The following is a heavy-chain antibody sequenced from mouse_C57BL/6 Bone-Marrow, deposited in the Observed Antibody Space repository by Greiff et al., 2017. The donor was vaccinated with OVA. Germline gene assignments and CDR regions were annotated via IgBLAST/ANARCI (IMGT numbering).Heavy chain of an antibody. D-gene: IGHD4-1*01. V-gene: IGHV1-7*01. CDR2: INPSSGYT. Sequence: VQLQQSGAELAKPGASVKLSCKASGYTFTSYWMHWVKQRPGQGLEWIGYINPSSGYTKDNQKFKDKATLTADKSSSTAYMQLSSLTYEDSAVYYGARTRELTGNEGYFDYWGQGTTLTVSS. CDR1: GYTFTSYW. J-gene: IGHJ2*01. CDR3: ARTRELTGNEGYFDY.